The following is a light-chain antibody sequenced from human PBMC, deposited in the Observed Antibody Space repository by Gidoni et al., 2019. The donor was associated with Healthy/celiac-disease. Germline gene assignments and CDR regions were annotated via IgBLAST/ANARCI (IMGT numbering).Light chain of an antibody. J-gene: IGKJ1*01. CDR3: QQRSNWPPWT. V-gene: IGKV3-11*01. CDR2: DAS. CDR1: QSVSSY. Sequence: ELVLTHSPATLSLSPGERATLSCMASQSVSSYLAWYQQKPGQAPRLLIYDASNRATGIPARFSGSGSGTDFTLTISSLEPEDFAVYYCQQRSNWPPWTFGQGTKVEIK.